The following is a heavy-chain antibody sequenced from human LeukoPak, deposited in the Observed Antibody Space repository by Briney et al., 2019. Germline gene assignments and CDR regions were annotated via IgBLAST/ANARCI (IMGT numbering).Heavy chain of an antibody. D-gene: IGHD6-13*01. Sequence: ASVKVSCKASGYTFIAYYIHWVRQAPGQGLEWMGWINPNSGGTNYAQKFQGRVTMTRDMSTSTVYMELSSLRSEDTAVYYCARTAAHRNWFDPWGQGTLVTVSS. CDR2: INPNSGGT. CDR1: GYTFIAYY. J-gene: IGHJ5*02. CDR3: ARTAAHRNWFDP. V-gene: IGHV1-2*02.